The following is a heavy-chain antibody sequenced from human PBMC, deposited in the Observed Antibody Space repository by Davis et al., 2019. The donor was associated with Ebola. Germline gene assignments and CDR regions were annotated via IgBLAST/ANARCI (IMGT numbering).Heavy chain of an antibody. V-gene: IGHV3-20*04. D-gene: IGHD3-3*01. CDR2: INWSGDST. CDR3: VRGFLYVI. Sequence: GESLKIPCAASGFTFDDFGMGWVRQVSGKGLEWVSGINWSGDSTTYADSVKGRFTISRDKDKNSLYLQMNSLRAEDTAVYYCVRGFLYVIWGQGTMVTVSS. J-gene: IGHJ3*02. CDR1: GFTFDDFG.